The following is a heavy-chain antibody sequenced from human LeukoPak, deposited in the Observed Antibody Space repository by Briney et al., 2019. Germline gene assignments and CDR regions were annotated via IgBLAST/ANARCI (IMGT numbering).Heavy chain of an antibody. V-gene: IGHV1-69*13. CDR2: IIPIFGTA. CDR1: GGTFSSYA. D-gene: IGHD3-9*01. J-gene: IGHJ6*03. Sequence: SVKVSCKASGGTFSSYAISWVRQAPGQGLEWMGGIIPIFGTANYAQKFQGRVTITADASTSTAYMELSSLRSEDTAVYYCARNVRYAVYYDILTGYYRDKYYYYYMDVWGKGTTVTISS. CDR3: ARNVRYAVYYDILTGYYRDKYYYYYMDV.